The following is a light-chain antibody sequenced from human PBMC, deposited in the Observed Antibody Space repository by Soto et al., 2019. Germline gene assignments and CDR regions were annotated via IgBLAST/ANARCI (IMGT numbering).Light chain of an antibody. CDR1: QSFLYSPNNKNY. Sequence: DIVMTQSSDSLAVSLGERATINCKSSQSFLYSPNNKNYLAWYHQKPGKAPNLLIFAAVNLQSGVPSRFRGGGSGTHFTLTISSLQPEDFATYYCLQHYNFSWAFGQGTKVDIK. V-gene: IGKV4-1*01. CDR2: AAV. CDR3: LQHYNFSWA. J-gene: IGKJ1*01.